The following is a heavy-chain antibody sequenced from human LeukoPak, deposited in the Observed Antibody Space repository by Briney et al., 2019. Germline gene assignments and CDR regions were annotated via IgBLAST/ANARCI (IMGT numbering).Heavy chain of an antibody. CDR3: ARRGVAATLDY. V-gene: IGHV1-2*02. CDR2: INPNSGVT. J-gene: IGHJ4*02. D-gene: IGHD2-15*01. Sequence: GASVKVSCKASGYTFTGYYMHWVRPAPGQGLEWMGWINPNSGVTNYAQKFQGRVTMTRDTSISTAYMELSSLRSEDTAVYYCARRGVAATLDYWGQGTLVTVSS. CDR1: GYTFTGYY.